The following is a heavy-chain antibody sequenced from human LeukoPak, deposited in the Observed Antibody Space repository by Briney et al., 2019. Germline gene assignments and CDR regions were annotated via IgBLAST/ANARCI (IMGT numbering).Heavy chain of an antibody. J-gene: IGHJ4*02. CDR2: IYYSGST. D-gene: IGHD4/OR15-4a*01. V-gene: IGHV4-39*01. Sequence: SETLSLTCTVSGGSISSSSYYWGWIRQPPGKGLEWIGSIYYSGSTYYNPSLKSRVTISVDTSKNQFSLKLSSVTPEDTAVYYCARSSGGALDYWGQGTLVTVSS. CDR1: GGSISSSSYY. CDR3: ARSSGGALDY.